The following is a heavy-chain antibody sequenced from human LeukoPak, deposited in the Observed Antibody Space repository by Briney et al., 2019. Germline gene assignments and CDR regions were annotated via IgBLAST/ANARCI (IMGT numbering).Heavy chain of an antibody. D-gene: IGHD6-13*01. V-gene: IGHV3-7*01. J-gene: IGHJ6*03. Sequence: GGSLRLSCAASGFTFSSYWMSWVRQAPGKGLEWVANIKQDGSEKYYVDSVKGRFTISRDNAKNSLYLQMNSLRAEDTAVYYCARDRGSSWSFYYYYYMDVWGKGTTVTVSS. CDR1: GFTFSSYW. CDR3: ARDRGSSWSFYYYYYMDV. CDR2: IKQDGSEK.